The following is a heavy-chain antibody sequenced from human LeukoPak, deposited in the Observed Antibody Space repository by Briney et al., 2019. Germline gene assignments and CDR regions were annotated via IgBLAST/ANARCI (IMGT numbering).Heavy chain of an antibody. CDR2: IIPIFGTA. CDR3: ARAGVGLAARHWYYYYYMDV. CDR1: GGTFSSYA. J-gene: IGHJ6*03. D-gene: IGHD6-6*01. V-gene: IGHV1-69*01. Sequence: SVKVSCKASGGTFSSYAISWVRQAPGQGLEWMGGIIPIFGTANYAQKFQGRVTITADESTSTAYMELSSLRSEDTAVYYCARAGVGLAARHWYYYYYMDVWGKGTTVSVSS.